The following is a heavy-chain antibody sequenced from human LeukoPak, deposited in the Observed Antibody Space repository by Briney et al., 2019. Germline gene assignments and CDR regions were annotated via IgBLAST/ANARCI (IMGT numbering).Heavy chain of an antibody. J-gene: IGHJ4*02. Sequence: SETLSLTCTVSGGSVGSGGYYWSWIRPPPGGGLEWIRDIYYNRNTNYNPSLKSQVTMSLAPYTNQFPLKLNPVTAADTAVYYCARAQSQSGSYRNYFASWGQGTLVTVSS. D-gene: IGHD1-26*01. CDR1: GGSVGSGGYY. V-gene: IGHV4-61*08. CDR2: IYYNRNT. CDR3: ARAQSQSGSYRNYFAS.